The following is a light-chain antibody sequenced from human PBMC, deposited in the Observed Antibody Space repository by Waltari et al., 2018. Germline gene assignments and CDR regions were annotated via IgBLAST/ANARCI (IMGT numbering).Light chain of an antibody. V-gene: IGKV1-33*01. CDR3: QQYDNLPLT. Sequence: DIQMPQSPSSLSASVGDRVTITCQASQDISNYLNWYQQKPGRAPKLLIYDASNLETGFPTRFSGSGSWTDFTFTISILQPEDIATYYCQQYDNLPLTFGGGTKVDIK. J-gene: IGKJ4*01. CDR2: DAS. CDR1: QDISNY.